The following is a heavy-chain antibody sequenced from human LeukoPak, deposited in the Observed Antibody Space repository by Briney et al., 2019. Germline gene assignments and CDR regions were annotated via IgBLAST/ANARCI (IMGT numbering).Heavy chain of an antibody. J-gene: IGHJ6*03. Sequence: PGGSLRLSCAASGFTFSSYGMHWVRQAPGKGLEWVAFIRYDGSNKYYADSVKGRFTISRDNSKNTLYLQMNSLRAEDTAVYYCAKDYLTAYYMDVWGKGTTVTVSS. V-gene: IGHV3-30*02. CDR1: GFTFSSYG. CDR3: AKDYLTAYYMDV. D-gene: IGHD4/OR15-4a*01. CDR2: IRYDGSNK.